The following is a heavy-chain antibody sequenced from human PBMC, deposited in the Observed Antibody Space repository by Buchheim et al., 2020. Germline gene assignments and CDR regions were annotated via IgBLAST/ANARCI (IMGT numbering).Heavy chain of an antibody. CDR1: GFTFSDYY. CDR2: ISGSSSYT. D-gene: IGHD2-8*02. CDR3: ARVVLGVVEPPGDV. V-gene: IGHV3-11*06. Sequence: QVQLVESGGGLVKPGGSLRLSCAASGFTFSDYYMSWIRQAPGKGLEWVSYISGSSSYTNYADSLTGRFTISKEYAKHYTYLQMNSLRAEDTAVYYCARVVLGVVEPPGDVWGQGTT. J-gene: IGHJ6*02.